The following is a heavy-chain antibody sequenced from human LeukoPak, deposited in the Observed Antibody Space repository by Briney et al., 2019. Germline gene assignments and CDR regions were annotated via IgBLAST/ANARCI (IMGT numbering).Heavy chain of an antibody. V-gene: IGHV4-39*01. CDR1: GGSISSSSYY. J-gene: IGHJ4*02. CDR3: ARCVWGSYRYDY. CDR2: IYYSGST. D-gene: IGHD3-16*02. Sequence: SSETLSLTCTVSGGSISSSSYYWGWIRQPPGKGQEWIGSIYYSGSTYYNPSLKSRVTISVDTSKNQFSLKLSSVTAADTAVYYCARCVWGSYRYDYWGQGTLVTVSS.